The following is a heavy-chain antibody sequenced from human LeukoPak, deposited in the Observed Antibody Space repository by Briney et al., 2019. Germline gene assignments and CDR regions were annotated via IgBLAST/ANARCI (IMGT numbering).Heavy chain of an antibody. CDR3: ARDSYGDYFPYYYYGMDV. D-gene: IGHD4-17*01. J-gene: IGHJ6*02. Sequence: GASVKVSCKASGYTITGYYIHWVRQAPGQGLEWMGRINPNSGGTNSAQKFQGRITMTRDTSSNTAYMELSRLRSDDTAVYYCARDSYGDYFPYYYYGMDVWGQGTTVTVSS. CDR1: GYTITGYY. V-gene: IGHV1-2*06. CDR2: INPNSGGT.